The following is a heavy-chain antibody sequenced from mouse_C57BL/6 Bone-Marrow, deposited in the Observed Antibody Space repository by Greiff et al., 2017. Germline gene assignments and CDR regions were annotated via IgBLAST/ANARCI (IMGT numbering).Heavy chain of an antibody. V-gene: IGHV1-5*01. CDR3: TRDYYGSSYPYYAMDY. J-gene: IGHJ4*01. CDR2: IYPGNSDT. Sequence: VQLKESGTVLARPGASVKMSCKTSGYTFTSYWMHWVKQRPGQGLKWIGAIYPGNSDTSYNQKFKGKAKLTAVTSASTAYMELSSLTNEDSAVYYCTRDYYGSSYPYYAMDYWGQGTSVTVSS. CDR1: GYTFTSYW. D-gene: IGHD1-1*01.